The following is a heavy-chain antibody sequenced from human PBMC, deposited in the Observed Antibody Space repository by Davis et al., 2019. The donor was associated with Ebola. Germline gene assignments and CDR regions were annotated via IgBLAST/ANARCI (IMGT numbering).Heavy chain of an antibody. CDR3: ARVRTGPDGYFDH. Sequence: MPSETLSLTCAVSGGSISSSNWWSWVRQPPGKGLEWIGEIYHSGSTNYNPSLKSRVSISVDTSKNQFSLKLSSVTAADTAVYYCARVRTGPDGYFDHWGQGILVTVSS. V-gene: IGHV4-4*02. D-gene: IGHD1-1*01. J-gene: IGHJ4*02. CDR2: IYHSGST. CDR1: GGSISSSNW.